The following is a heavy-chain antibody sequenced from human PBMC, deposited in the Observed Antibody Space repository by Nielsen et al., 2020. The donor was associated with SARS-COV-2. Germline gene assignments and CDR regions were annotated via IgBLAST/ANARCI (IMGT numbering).Heavy chain of an antibody. D-gene: IGHD3-10*01. V-gene: IGHV3-30*14. J-gene: IGHJ6*02. CDR3: ARDQGGSGSYYNPLDYGMDV. Sequence: WIRQPPGKGLEWVAVISYDGSNKYYADSVKGRFTISRDNSKNTLYLQMNSLRAEDTAVYYCARDQGGSGSYYNPLDYGMDVWGQGTTVTVSS. CDR2: ISYDGSNK.